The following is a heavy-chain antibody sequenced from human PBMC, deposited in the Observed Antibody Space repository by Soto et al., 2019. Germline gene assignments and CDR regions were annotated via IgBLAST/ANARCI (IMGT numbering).Heavy chain of an antibody. D-gene: IGHD4-17*01. CDR2: IYSGGTT. V-gene: IGHV3-66*01. CDR3: ARDTTVTTQTYFAS. CDR1: GLTVSNSY. Sequence: EVQLVESGGGSVQPGGSLRLSCAASGLTVSNSYMNWVRQAPGKGLEWVSIIYSGGTTYYADSVKGRFTISRDNSKNILYLQMHSLRADDTAVYYCARDTTVTTQTYFASWGQGPLVIVSS. J-gene: IGHJ4*02.